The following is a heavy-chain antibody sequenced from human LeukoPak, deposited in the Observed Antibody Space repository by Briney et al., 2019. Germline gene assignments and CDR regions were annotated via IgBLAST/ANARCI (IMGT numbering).Heavy chain of an antibody. V-gene: IGHV1-46*01. CDR1: GYTFTSYY. CDR3: ARDGYYYDSSGYPGDYYYYYYMDV. J-gene: IGHJ6*03. D-gene: IGHD3-22*01. Sequence: ASVKVSCKASGYTFTSYYMHWVRQAPGQGLEWMGIINPSGGSTNYAQKFQGRVTMTRDTSTRTVYMELSSLRSEDTAVYYCARDGYYYDSSGYPGDYYYYYYMDVWGKGTTVTVSS. CDR2: INPSGGST.